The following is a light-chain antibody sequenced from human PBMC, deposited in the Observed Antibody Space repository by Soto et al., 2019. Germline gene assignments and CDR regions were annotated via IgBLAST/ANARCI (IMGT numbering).Light chain of an antibody. CDR3: SSYTSSSTLVV. Sequence: QSALTQPASVSGSPGQSITISCTGTSSDVGGYNYVSWYQQHPGKAPKLMIYEVSNRPSGVSNRFSGSKSGNTASLTISGLQAEDEAEYYCSSYTSSSTLVVFGTGTQVT. CDR2: EVS. CDR1: SSDVGGYNY. V-gene: IGLV2-14*01. J-gene: IGLJ1*01.